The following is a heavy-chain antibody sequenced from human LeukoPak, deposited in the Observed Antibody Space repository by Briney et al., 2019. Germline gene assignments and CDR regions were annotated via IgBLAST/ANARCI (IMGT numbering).Heavy chain of an antibody. D-gene: IGHD6-19*01. Sequence: GGSLRLSCAASGFTFSKYWMLWVRQAPGKGLESVSRINTDGTVSTYADSVKGRFTVSRDNADNTMFLQMNSVRDEDTAVYYCATKQWLAPPPDSWGQGTPVTVSS. J-gene: IGHJ4*02. CDR1: GFTFSKYW. CDR3: ATKQWLAPPPDS. CDR2: INTDGTVS. V-gene: IGHV3-74*01.